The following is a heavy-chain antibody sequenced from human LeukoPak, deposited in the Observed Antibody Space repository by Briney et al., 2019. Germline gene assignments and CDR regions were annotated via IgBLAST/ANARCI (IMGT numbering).Heavy chain of an antibody. CDR2: IRSKAYGGTT. CDR3: TRGRRATHDY. J-gene: IGHJ4*02. D-gene: IGHD1-26*01. Sequence: GGSLRLSCTASGFTFGDYSMDWVRQAPGKGLEWVGFIRSKAYGGTTEYAASVKGRFTISRDDSKSIAYLQMNSLKTEDTAVYYCTRGRRATHDYWGQGTLVTVSS. CDR1: GFTFGDYS. V-gene: IGHV3-49*04.